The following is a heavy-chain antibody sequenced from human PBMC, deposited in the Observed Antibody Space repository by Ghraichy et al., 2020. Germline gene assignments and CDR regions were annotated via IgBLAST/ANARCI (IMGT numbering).Heavy chain of an antibody. J-gene: IGHJ6*02. CDR3: ARDQDYYGMDV. V-gene: IGHV3-74*01. CDR2: INSDGSST. CDR1: GFTFSSYW. Sequence: GGSLRLSCAASGFTFSSYWIHWVRQAPGKGLVWVSRINSDGSSTSYADSVKGRFTISRDNAKNTLYLQMNSLRAEDTAVYYCARDQDYYGMDVWGQGTTVTVSS.